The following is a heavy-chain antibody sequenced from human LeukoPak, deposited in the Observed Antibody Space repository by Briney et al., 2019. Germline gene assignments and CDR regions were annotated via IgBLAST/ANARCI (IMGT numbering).Heavy chain of an antibody. CDR3: ASRPSSGWDTDAFDI. D-gene: IGHD6-19*01. J-gene: IGHJ3*02. Sequence: PSETLSLTCTVSGGSISSSSYYWGWIRQPPGKGLEWIGSIYYSGSTYYSPSLKSRVTISVDTSKNQFSLKLSSVTAADTAVYYCASRPSSGWDTDAFDIWGQGTMVTVSS. V-gene: IGHV4-39*01. CDR1: GGSISSSSYY. CDR2: IYYSGST.